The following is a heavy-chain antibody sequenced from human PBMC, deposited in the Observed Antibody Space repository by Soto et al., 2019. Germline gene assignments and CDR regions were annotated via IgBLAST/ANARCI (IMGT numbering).Heavy chain of an antibody. V-gene: IGHV4-39*01. CDR2: IYYSGST. D-gene: IGHD3-10*01. CDR3: ARLDYGSGYVDY. J-gene: IGHJ4*02. Sequence: PSETLSLTCTVSGGSISSSSYYWGWIRQPPGKGLEWIGSIYYSGSTYYNTSLKSRVNISVDTSKNQLSLKLSSVTAADTAVYYCARLDYGSGYVDYWGQGTLVTVSS. CDR1: GGSISSSSYY.